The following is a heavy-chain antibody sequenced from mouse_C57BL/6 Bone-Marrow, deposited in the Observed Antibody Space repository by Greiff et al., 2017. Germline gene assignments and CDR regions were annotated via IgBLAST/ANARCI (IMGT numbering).Heavy chain of an antibody. CDR2: IRNKANGYTT. D-gene: IGHD3-3*01. V-gene: IGHV7-4*01. CDR3: VKAVCGTMDY. J-gene: IGHJ4*01. Sequence: EVKLMESGGGLVQPGASLRLSCAASGFTFTDYYMSWVRQPPGKAPEWLALIRNKANGYTTEYTAYVKGRFTISRATSQNILYLQVHTLRAYDSATYYFVKAVCGTMDYWGQGTSVTVSS. CDR1: GFTFTDYY.